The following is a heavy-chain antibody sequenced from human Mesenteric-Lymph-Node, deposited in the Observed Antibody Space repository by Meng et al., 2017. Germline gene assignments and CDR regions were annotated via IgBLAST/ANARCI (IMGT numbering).Heavy chain of an antibody. CDR3: ARTNYGDYNWFDP. D-gene: IGHD4-17*01. CDR2: IYYSGST. Sequence: QVELQESGPGPVKPSQTLSLTCTGSGGSISSGGFYWSWIRQHPGKGLEWIGYIYYSGSTYYNPSLRSRVAISIDTSKNQFSLKLTSVTAADTAVYFCARTNYGDYNWFDPWGQGTLVTVSS. V-gene: IGHV4-31*03. J-gene: IGHJ5*02. CDR1: GGSISSGGFY.